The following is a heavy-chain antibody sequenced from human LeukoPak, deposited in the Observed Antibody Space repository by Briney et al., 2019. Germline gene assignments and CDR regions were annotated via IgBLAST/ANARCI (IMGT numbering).Heavy chain of an antibody. J-gene: IGHJ6*02. CDR2: IYPGDSDT. V-gene: IGHV5-51*01. Sequence: GESLKISCKGSGYSFTSYWIGWVRQMPGKGLEWMGIIYPGDSDTRYSPSFQGQVTISADKSISTAYLQWSSLKASDTAMYYCARHEAGTTYPITSFYYYYGMDVWGQGTTVTVSS. CDR1: GYSFTSYW. D-gene: IGHD1-7*01. CDR3: ARHEAGTTYPITSFYYYYGMDV.